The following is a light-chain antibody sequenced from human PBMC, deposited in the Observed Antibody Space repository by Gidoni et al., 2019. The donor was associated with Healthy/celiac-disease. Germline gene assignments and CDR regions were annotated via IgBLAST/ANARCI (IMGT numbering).Light chain of an antibody. J-gene: IGKJ4*01. Sequence: DIQMTQSPSSLSASVGDRVTITCQASQDISNYLTLYQQKPGKAPKLLIYDASNLETGVPSRFSGSGSGTDFTFTISSLQPEDIATYYCQQYDNLPRTFGGGTKVEIK. V-gene: IGKV1-33*01. CDR2: DAS. CDR1: QDISNY. CDR3: QQYDNLPRT.